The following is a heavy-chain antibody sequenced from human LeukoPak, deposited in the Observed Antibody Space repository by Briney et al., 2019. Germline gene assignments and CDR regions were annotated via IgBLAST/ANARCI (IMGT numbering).Heavy chain of an antibody. CDR2: IYTSGST. J-gene: IGHJ4*02. CDR1: GGSISSGSYC. V-gene: IGHV4-61*02. D-gene: IGHD3-10*01. CDR3: ARARYYYGSGSYQPYFDY. Sequence: SETLSLTCTVSGGSISSGSYCWSWIRQPAGKGLEWIGRIYTSGSTNYNPSLKSRVTMSVDTSKNQFSLKLSSVTAADTAVYYCARARYYYGSGSYQPYFDYWGQGTLVTVSS.